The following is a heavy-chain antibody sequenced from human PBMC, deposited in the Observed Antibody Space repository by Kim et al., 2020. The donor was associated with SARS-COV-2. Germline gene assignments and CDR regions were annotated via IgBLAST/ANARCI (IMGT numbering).Heavy chain of an antibody. CDR3: ARGLSEAAFLDI. D-gene: IGHD2-15*01. CDR1: GVTFSSCA. J-gene: IGHJ3*02. Sequence: GGSLRLSYAASGVTFSSCAMSWVHQAPGKGLEWVAIIGSDGSSKYYGDSVKGRFTISRDFSQNTVYLQMNSLRADDTAMYYCARGLSEAAFLDIWGQGTMVTVSS. V-gene: IGHV3-30-3*01. CDR2: IGSDGSSK.